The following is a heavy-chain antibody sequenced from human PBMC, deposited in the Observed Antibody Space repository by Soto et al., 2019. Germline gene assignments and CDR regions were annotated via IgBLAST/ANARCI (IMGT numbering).Heavy chain of an antibody. V-gene: IGHV4-31*03. CDR1: GGSISSGGYY. J-gene: IGHJ6*03. CDR3: ARDPREVDYGDYPAYYMDV. D-gene: IGHD4-17*01. CDR2: IYYSGST. Sequence: PSETLSLTCTVSGGSISSGGYYWSWIRQRPGKGLEWIGYIYYSGSTYYNPSLKSRVTISVDTSKNQFSLKLSSVTAADTAVYYCARDPREVDYGDYPAYYMDVWGKGTTVTVSS.